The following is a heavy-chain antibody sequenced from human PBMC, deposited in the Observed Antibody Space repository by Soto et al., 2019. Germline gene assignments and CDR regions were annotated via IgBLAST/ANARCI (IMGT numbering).Heavy chain of an antibody. J-gene: IGHJ6*02. D-gene: IGHD2-2*01. Sequence: GGSLRLSCAASGFTFSSYAMHWVRQAPGKGLEWVAVISYDGSNKYYADSVKGRFTISRDNSKNTLYLQMNSLRAEDTAVYYCAGGVYCSSTSCPMDVWGPGTTVTVSS. CDR2: ISYDGSNK. V-gene: IGHV3-30-3*01. CDR1: GFTFSSYA. CDR3: AGGVYCSSTSCPMDV.